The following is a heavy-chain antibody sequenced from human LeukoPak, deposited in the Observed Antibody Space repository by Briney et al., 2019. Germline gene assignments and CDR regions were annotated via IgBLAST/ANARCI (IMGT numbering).Heavy chain of an antibody. CDR3: ARDRVDINYYGSGSYFNY. J-gene: IGHJ4*02. CDR2: IIPILGIA. Sequence: ASVKVSCKASGGTFSSYAISWVRQAPGQGLEWMGRIIPILGIANYAQKFQGRVTITADKSTSTAYMELSSLRSEDTAVYYCARDRVDINYYGSGSYFNYWGQGTLVTVSS. V-gene: IGHV1-69*04. CDR1: GGTFSSYA. D-gene: IGHD3-10*01.